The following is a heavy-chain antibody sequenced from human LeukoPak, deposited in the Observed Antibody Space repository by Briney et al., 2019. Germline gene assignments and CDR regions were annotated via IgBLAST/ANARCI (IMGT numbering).Heavy chain of an antibody. CDR1: GYTFTSYG. V-gene: IGHV1-18*01. J-gene: IGHJ4*02. CDR2: ISAYNGNT. D-gene: IGHD3-10*01. Sequence: ASVKVSCKASGYTFTSYGISWVRQAPGQGLEWMGWISAYNGNTNYAQKLQGRVTMPTDTSTSTAYMELRSLRSDDTAVYYCARGEEYYYGSGSLSAFDYWGQGTRVTVSS. CDR3: ARGEEYYYGSGSLSAFDY.